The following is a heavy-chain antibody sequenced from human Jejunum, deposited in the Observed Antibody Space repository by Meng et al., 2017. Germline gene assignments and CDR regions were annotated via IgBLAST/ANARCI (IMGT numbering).Heavy chain of an antibody. CDR2: ILYDVSTK. Sequence: QLVGSGGGVVQHGSSLRLSCAASGFTFSSYTMHWVRQAPGKGPEWLRAILYDVSTKYNADSMRGRFTISRDTSKNTLYLQMDSLTPEDTAVYYCGREPFYGYHDYWGQGTLVTVSS. J-gene: IGHJ4*02. V-gene: IGHV3-30*04. CDR1: GFTFSSYT. CDR3: GREPFYGYHDY. D-gene: IGHD5/OR15-5a*01.